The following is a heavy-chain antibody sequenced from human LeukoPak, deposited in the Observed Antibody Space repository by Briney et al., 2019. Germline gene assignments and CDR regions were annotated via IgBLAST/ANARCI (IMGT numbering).Heavy chain of an antibody. Sequence: GGSLRLSCAASGFTFSSYAMSWVRQAPGKGLEWVSAISGSGGSTYYADSVKGRFTISRDNSKNTLYLQMNSLRAEDTAVYYCAKSLRALKQSEIDCWGQGTLVTVSS. CDR1: GFTFSSYA. CDR2: ISGSGGST. J-gene: IGHJ4*02. V-gene: IGHV3-23*01. CDR3: AKSLRALKQSEIDC. D-gene: IGHD3-10*01.